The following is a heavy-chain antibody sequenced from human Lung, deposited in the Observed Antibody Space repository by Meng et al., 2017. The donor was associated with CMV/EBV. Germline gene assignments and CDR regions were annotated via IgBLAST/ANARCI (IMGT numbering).Heavy chain of an antibody. V-gene: IGHV4-59*01. CDR3: TRDGSLGYFDY. CDR1: GGSISSYY. Sequence: SXTXSLTCTVSGGSISSYYWSWIRQPPGKGLEWIGCSYYSRSTNYNPSLKSRVTISVDSSKNQYSLKLSSVTAADTAVYYCTRDGSLGYFDYWGQGTLVTVSS. CDR2: SYYSRST. J-gene: IGHJ4*02. D-gene: IGHD5-12*01.